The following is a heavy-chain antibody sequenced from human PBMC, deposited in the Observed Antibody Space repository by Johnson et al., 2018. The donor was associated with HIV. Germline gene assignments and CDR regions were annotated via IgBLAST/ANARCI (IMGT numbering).Heavy chain of an antibody. D-gene: IGHD1-26*01. CDR3: AREGGWVKAFDI. Sequence: VQLVESGGGVVRPGGSPRLSCAASGFNFSRYAMHWVRHAPGKGLAWVSNTNSVGSVNPYVDSVKGRFTLSRDNAKNSLYLQMNSRRAGDTTVYYCAREGGWVKAFDIGGKGTMVTVSS. V-gene: IGHV3-7*03. J-gene: IGHJ3*02. CDR1: GFNFSRYA. CDR2: TNSVGSVN.